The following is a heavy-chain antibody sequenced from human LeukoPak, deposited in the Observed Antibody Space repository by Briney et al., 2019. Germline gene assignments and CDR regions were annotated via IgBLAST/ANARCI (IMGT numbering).Heavy chain of an antibody. J-gene: IGHJ5*02. CDR3: ARSGWPLGGFDP. CDR1: GGSISSDTHH. Sequence: PSETLSLTCTVSGGSISSDTHHWGWIRQPPGKGLQWIGRVYYSGSTYYNPSLRSRVTLSVDTSKDQFSLRLSRVSASDTAMYYCARSGWPLGGFDPWGQGILVTVSS. D-gene: IGHD3-10*01. V-gene: IGHV4-39*01. CDR2: VYYSGST.